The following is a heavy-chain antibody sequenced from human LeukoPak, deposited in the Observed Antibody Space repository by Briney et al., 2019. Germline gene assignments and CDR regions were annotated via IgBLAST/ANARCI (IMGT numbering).Heavy chain of an antibody. CDR1: GFTFSSYS. CDR3: ARAPERVSSGSYYNVWTSYYFDY. CDR2: ISGSVGST. V-gene: IGHV3-23*01. D-gene: IGHD3-10*01. J-gene: IGHJ4*02. Sequence: PGGSVRLSCASSGFTFSSYSMNWVRQAPGKGLEWVSGISGSVGSTDYADSVKGRFTISRDNSENTLYLPMNSLRAEDTAVYYCARAPERVSSGSYYNVWTSYYFDYWGQGTLVTVSS.